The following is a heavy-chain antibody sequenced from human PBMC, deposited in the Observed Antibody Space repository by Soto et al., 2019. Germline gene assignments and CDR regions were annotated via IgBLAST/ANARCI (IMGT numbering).Heavy chain of an antibody. V-gene: IGHV3-33*01. CDR2: IWHDGKNK. J-gene: IGHJ4*02. CDR3: ARDPGQDEAMDY. Sequence: QVQVVESGGGVVQPGKSLRLSCAASGFDFSDFGMHWVRQAPAKGLEWVAVIWHDGKNKDYADYAKGRFTISRDNSRNILYLDMNSLRVEDTAVYYCARDPGQDEAMDYWGQGTLVTVSS. CDR1: GFDFSDFG.